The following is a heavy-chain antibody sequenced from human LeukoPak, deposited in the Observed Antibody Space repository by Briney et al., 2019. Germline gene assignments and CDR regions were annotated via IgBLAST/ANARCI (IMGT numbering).Heavy chain of an antibody. CDR2: INPNSGGT. Sequence: ASVKVSCKASGYTFTGYYMHWVRQAPGQGLEWMGWINPNSGGTNYAQKFQGRVTMTRDTSISTAYMELSRLRSDDTAVYYCARGHSGSYGNYYYYMDVWGKGTTVTVSS. CDR1: GYTFTGYY. J-gene: IGHJ6*03. D-gene: IGHD1-26*01. CDR3: ARGHSGSYGNYYYYMDV. V-gene: IGHV1-2*02.